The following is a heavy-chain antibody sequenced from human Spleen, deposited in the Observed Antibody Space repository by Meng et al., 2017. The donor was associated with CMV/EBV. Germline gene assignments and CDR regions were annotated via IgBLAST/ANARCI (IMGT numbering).Heavy chain of an antibody. Sequence: QAQLVQAGAGVKKPGASVKVSCKVSGYTLTELSMHWVRQAPGKGLEWMGGFDPEDGETIYAQKFQGRVTMTEDTSTDTAYMELSSLRSEDTAVYYCATKGDSSGPYYFDYWGQGTLVTVSS. CDR2: FDPEDGET. CDR3: ATKGDSSGPYYFDY. D-gene: IGHD3-22*01. CDR1: GYTLTELS. J-gene: IGHJ4*02. V-gene: IGHV1-24*01.